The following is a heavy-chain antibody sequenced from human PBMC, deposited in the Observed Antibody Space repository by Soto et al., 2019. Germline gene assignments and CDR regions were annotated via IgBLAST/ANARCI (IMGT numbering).Heavy chain of an antibody. V-gene: IGHV3-64D*06. D-gene: IGHD2-21*01. CDR1: GFTFSGHT. Sequence: PGGSLRLSCSASGFTFSGHTMYWVRQAPGKGLEYVSAIGLTGGGAYYADSVKSRFTISRDNSKNTLFLQMTSLRPEDTASYYCVNDLHTPDWCWGQGTLVTVSS. J-gene: IGHJ4*02. CDR2: IGLTGGGA. CDR3: VNDLHTPDWC.